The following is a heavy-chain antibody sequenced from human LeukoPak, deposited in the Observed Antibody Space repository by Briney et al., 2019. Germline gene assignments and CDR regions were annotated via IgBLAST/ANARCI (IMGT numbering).Heavy chain of an antibody. CDR1: GFTFSIYW. D-gene: IGHD6-19*01. Sequence: GGSLRLSCAASGFTFSIYWMSWVRQAPGKGLEWVANINQDGSEKYYVDSVEGRFTISRDNAKNSLYLEMNSLRAEDTAVYYCSTYSSGWYEEGYFDYWGQGTLVTVSS. V-gene: IGHV3-7*01. CDR3: STYSSGWYEEGYFDY. J-gene: IGHJ4*02. CDR2: INQDGSEK.